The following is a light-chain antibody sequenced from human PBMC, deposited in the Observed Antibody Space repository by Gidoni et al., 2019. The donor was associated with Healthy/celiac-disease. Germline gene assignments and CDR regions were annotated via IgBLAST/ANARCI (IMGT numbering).Light chain of an antibody. CDR2: EAS. CDR1: QSVSSY. J-gene: IGKJ4*01. CDR3: QQRSNWPRALT. Sequence: EIVLTQSPATLSLSPGESATLSCRASQSVSSYLAWYPQKPGQAPRLLIYEASNRATGIPARFSGSGSGTDFTLPISSLEPEDFAVYYCQQRSNWPRALTFGGGTKVEIK. V-gene: IGKV3-11*01.